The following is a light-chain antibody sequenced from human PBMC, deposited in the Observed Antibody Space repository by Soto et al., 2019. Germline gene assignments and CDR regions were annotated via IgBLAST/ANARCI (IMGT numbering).Light chain of an antibody. J-gene: IGLJ2*01. V-gene: IGLV2-14*01. CDR3: SSYTSSSTLV. CDR1: SSDVGGYNY. Sequence: QSALTQPASVSGSPGQSITISCTGTSSDVGGYNYVSWYQQHPGKAPKLMIYEVSTRPSGVSNRFSGSKSGNTASLTISGLQAVDEADYYCSSYTSSSTLVFGVGTKLTVL. CDR2: EVS.